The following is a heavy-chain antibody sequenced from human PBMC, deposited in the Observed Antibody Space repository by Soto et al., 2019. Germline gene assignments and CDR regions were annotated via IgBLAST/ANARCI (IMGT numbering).Heavy chain of an antibody. Sequence: SETLSLTCTVSGGSIGSYYWSWIRQPPGKGLEWIGYIYYSGSTKYNPSLKSRVTISVDTSKNRFSPRLSSVTAADTAVYYCARVWGGAFDFWGHGTMVTVSS. CDR1: GGSIGSYY. CDR2: IYYSGST. J-gene: IGHJ3*01. V-gene: IGHV4-59*01. D-gene: IGHD3-10*01. CDR3: ARVWGGAFDF.